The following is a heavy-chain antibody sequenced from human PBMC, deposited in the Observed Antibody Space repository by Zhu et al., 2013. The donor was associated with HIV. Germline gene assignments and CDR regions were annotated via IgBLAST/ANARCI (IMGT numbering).Heavy chain of an antibody. CDR3: ATTEDWSGYSNYGPWDYFEY. J-gene: IGHJ4*02. CDR2: IIPMFGTP. Sequence: QVQLVQSGAEVKKPGSSVKVSCKASGGTFSSFTISWVRQAPGQGLEWMGGIIPMFGTPNYPQRFQDRVTITADESTSTAYMELSRLRSEDTAVYYCATTEDWSGYSNYGPWDYFEYWGQGTLVTVSS. D-gene: IGHD4-4*01. CDR1: GGTFSSFT. V-gene: IGHV1-69*01.